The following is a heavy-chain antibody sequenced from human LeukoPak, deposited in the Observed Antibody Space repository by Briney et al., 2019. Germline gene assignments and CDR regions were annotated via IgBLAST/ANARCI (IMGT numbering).Heavy chain of an antibody. J-gene: IGHJ6*03. Sequence: SQTLSLTCTVSGGSISSGGYYWSWIRQHPGKGLEWTGYIYYSGSTYYNPSLKSRVTISVDTSKNQFSLKLSSVTAADTAVYYCARVCYDSSGYLLYYYYYMDVWGKGTTVTVSS. CDR1: GGSISSGGYY. CDR3: ARVCYDSSGYLLYYYYYMDV. CDR2: IYYSGST. D-gene: IGHD3-22*01. V-gene: IGHV4-31*03.